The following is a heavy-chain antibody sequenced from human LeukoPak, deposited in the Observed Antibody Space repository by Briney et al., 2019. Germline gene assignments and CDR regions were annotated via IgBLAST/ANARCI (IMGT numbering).Heavy chain of an antibody. J-gene: IGHJ4*02. Sequence: PGGSLTLSCAGSGFTFSDYWMHWVRRTPGKGLVWVSRIDANGVTTSYADSVKGRFTISRDSSKSTVYLQMNSLRAEDTAIYYCARVDGSSLSRARFDYWGPGTLVTVSS. CDR1: GFTFSDYW. CDR3: ARVDGSSLSRARFDY. CDR2: IDANGVTT. V-gene: IGHV3-74*01. D-gene: IGHD6-6*01.